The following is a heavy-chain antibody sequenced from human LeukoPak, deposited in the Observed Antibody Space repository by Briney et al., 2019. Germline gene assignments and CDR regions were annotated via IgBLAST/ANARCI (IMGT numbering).Heavy chain of an antibody. CDR2: INHSGST. CDR3: ARYYYGSGSYYYFDS. Sequence: PSETLSLTCAVYGGSFSGYYWSWIRQPPGKGLEWIGEINHSGSTYYNPSLKSRVTISVDTSKNQFSLKLSSVTAADTAVYYCARYYYGSGSYYYFDSWGQGTLVTVSS. D-gene: IGHD3-10*01. V-gene: IGHV4-34*01. CDR1: GGSFSGYY. J-gene: IGHJ4*02.